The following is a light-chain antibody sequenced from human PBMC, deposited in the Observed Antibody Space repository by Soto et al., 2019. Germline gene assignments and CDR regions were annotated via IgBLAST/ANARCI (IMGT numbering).Light chain of an antibody. V-gene: IGKV3-20*01. CDR1: QNIVTNY. Sequence: IVLTQSPGTLSLSPGDTATLSCRASQNIVTNYLAWYHQRTGQAPRPLMFGASRRVTGTPDRFSGRGSGTDFALSIEKLEAEDSGVYYCQQYGASLWRFGQGTKVDI. CDR3: QQYGASLWR. CDR2: GAS. J-gene: IGKJ1*01.